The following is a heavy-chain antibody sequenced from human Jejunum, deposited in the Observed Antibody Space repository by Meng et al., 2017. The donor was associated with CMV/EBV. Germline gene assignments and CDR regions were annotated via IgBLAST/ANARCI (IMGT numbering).Heavy chain of an antibody. CDR2: INSNGNST. Sequence: SCATSGITSSSCWMNWLRQALGRGLVWGSRINSNGNSTIYKGSVKSRFTISRDNARNTLHLQMNSLRAEYTAVYYCARGGNSGTFDYWGQGTLVTVSS. CDR1: GITSSSCW. CDR3: ARGGNSGTFDY. V-gene: IGHV3-74*01. J-gene: IGHJ4*02. D-gene: IGHD1-26*01.